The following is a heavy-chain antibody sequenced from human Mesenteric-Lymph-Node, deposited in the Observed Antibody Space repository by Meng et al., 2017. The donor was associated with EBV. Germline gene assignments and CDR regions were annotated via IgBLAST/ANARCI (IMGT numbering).Heavy chain of an antibody. J-gene: IGHJ4*02. CDR2: INHSGST. V-gene: IGHV4-34*01. Sequence: VQLQQWVAGLLKPSETLSLTCAVYGGSFSGYYWSWIRQPPGKGLEWIGEINHSGSTNYNPSLKSRVTISVDTSKNQFSLKLSSVTAADTAVYYCARRGKVGAGYWGQGTLVTVSS. D-gene: IGHD1-26*01. CDR3: ARRGKVGAGY. CDR1: GGSFSGYY.